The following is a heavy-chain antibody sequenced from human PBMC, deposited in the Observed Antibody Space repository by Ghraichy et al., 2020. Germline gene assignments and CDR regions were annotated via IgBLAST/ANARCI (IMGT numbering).Heavy chain of an antibody. CDR1: GGSISSGGYS. D-gene: IGHD2-21*01. J-gene: IGHJ6*04. CDR2: IYHSGST. CDR3: ARDLECRWGRGCGSLDV. Sequence: SETLSLTCAVSGGSISSGGYSWSWIRQPPGKGLEWIGYIYHSGSTYYNPSLKSRVTISVDRSKNQFSLKLSSVTAADTAVYYCARDLECRWGRGCGSLDVWGKGTTVTVSS. V-gene: IGHV4-30-2*01.